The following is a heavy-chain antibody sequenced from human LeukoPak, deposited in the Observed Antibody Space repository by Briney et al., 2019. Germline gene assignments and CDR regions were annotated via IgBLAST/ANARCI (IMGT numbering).Heavy chain of an antibody. CDR2: IYYSGST. D-gene: IGHD6-19*01. Sequence: SETLSLTCTVSGGSISSYYWSWIRQPPGEGLEWIGYIYYSGSTNYNPSLKSRVTISVDTSKNQFSLKLSSVTAADTAVYYCARAVAARRYFDYWGQGTLVTVSS. V-gene: IGHV4-59*01. J-gene: IGHJ4*02. CDR1: GGSISSYY. CDR3: ARAVAARRYFDY.